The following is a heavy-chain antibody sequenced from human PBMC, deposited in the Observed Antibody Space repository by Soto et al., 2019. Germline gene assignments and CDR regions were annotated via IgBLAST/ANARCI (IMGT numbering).Heavy chain of an antibody. Sequence: QVQLVESGGGVVQPGRSLRLSCAASGITFSSYGMHWVRQAPGKGLEWVAVISFDGSNKYYADSVKGRFTISRDNSKNTMYLQMNSLRAEDTAVYYCAKDICGDLLYYYYGMDVWGQGTTVTVSS. CDR3: AKDICGDLLYYYYGMDV. CDR2: ISFDGSNK. CDR1: GITFSSYG. D-gene: IGHD4-17*01. V-gene: IGHV3-30*18. J-gene: IGHJ6*02.